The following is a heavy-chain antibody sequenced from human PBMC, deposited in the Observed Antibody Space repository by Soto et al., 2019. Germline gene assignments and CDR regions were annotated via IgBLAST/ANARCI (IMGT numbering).Heavy chain of an antibody. D-gene: IGHD6-19*01. CDR1: GFTFSSYA. CDR3: TTSNPTLSGWYYFDY. Sequence: EVQLLESGGGLVQPGGSLRLTCAASGFTFSSYAMTWVRQAPGKGLEWVSSISSSGDNTHYADSVKGRFTISRDNSKNTLYLQMNSLRGDDTAVYYCTTSNPTLSGWYYFDYWGQGTLVTVSS. J-gene: IGHJ4*02. V-gene: IGHV3-23*01. CDR2: ISSSGDNT.